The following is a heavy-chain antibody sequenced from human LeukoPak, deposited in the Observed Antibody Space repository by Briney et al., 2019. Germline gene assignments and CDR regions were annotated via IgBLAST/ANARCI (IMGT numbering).Heavy chain of an antibody. J-gene: IGHJ4*02. CDR1: GFTFSSYS. CDR2: ISSGSSYI. Sequence: GGSLRLSCAASGFTFSSYSMNWVRQAPGKGLEWVSSISSGSSYIYYADSVKGRFTISRENTKNSLYLQMDSLRAEDTAVYYCARLTGNYGDYWGQGTLVTVSS. V-gene: IGHV3-21*01. D-gene: IGHD3-10*01. CDR3: ARLTGNYGDY.